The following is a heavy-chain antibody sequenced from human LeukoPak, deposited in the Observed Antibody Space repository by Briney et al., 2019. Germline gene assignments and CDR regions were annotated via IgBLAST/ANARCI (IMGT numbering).Heavy chain of an antibody. V-gene: IGHV1-46*01. D-gene: IGHD3-10*01. CDR3: ARDDIRGLMFNGLDI. J-gene: IGHJ3*02. CDR1: GYSFTSYY. CDR2: INPSVGTT. Sequence: GASVKVSCTASGYSFTSYYIHWVRQAPGQGLEWMGIINPSVGTTNYAQKFRGRVTMTGDTSTTTVYMELSSLRSEDTAVYYCARDDIRGLMFNGLDIWGQGTMVTVSS.